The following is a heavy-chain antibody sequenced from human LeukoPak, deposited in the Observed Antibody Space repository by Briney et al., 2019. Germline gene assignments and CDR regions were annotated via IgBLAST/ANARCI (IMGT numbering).Heavy chain of an antibody. D-gene: IGHD2/OR15-2a*01. CDR2: ISSSGSTI. V-gene: IGHV3-11*01. CDR1: GFTFSDYY. J-gene: IGHJ6*03. Sequence: GGSLRLSCAASGFTFSDYYMSWIRQAPGKGLEWVSYISSSGSTIYYADSVKGRFTISRDNAKNSLYLQMNSLRAEDTAVYYCARGSYFPVLYYYHRDVWEKGTTVTVSS. CDR3: ARGSYFPVLYYYHRDV.